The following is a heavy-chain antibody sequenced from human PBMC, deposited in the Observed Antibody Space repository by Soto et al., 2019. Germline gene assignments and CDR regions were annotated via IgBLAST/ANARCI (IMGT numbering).Heavy chain of an antibody. CDR2: ISAYNGNT. D-gene: IGHD3-16*01. V-gene: IGHV1-18*01. CDR3: ARGLGGQRLDPI. Sequence: ASVKVSCKASGYTFTSYGISWVRQAPGQGLEWMGWISAYNGNTNYAQKFQGRVTVTRDTSTSTFYMELSSLRSEDTAVYYCARGLGGQRLDPIWGQGTLVTVSS. CDR1: GYTFTSYG. J-gene: IGHJ4*02.